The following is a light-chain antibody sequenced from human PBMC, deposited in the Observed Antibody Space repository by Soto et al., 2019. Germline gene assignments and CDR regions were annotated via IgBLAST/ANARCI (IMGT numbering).Light chain of an antibody. Sequence: QSVLTQPASVSGSPGQSITISCTGTSSDVGSYNLVSWYQQHPGKAPKLMIYEGTNRPAWISNRSSASKSGNTASLTISGLQAEDEANYYCCSYAGSYTFLFGGGTKLTVL. CDR1: SSDVGSYNL. CDR2: EGT. V-gene: IGLV2-23*03. CDR3: CSYAGSYTFL. J-gene: IGLJ2*01.